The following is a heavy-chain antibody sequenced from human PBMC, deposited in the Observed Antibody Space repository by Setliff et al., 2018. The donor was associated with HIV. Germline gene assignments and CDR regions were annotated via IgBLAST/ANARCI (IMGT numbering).Heavy chain of an antibody. Sequence: PEETLSLTCPVSGYSISSGYYWGWIRQPPGRGLEWIGAIHHSGNTYYNPSLKSRVTISVDTSKNLFSLKVYSVTAADTAVYYCARHDITLVRGLVWGQGTTVTVSS. CDR2: IHHSGNT. CDR1: GYSISSGYY. J-gene: IGHJ6*02. V-gene: IGHV4-38-2*01. CDR3: ARHDITLVRGLV. D-gene: IGHD3-10*01.